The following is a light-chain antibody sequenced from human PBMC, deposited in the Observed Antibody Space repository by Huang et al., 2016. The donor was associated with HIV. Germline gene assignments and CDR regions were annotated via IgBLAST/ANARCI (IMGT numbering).Light chain of an antibody. CDR3: LQDYNYPLT. V-gene: IGKV1-6*01. Sequence: AIQLTQSPSSLSASVGDRVTMTCRASQGIRNDLGWYQQKPGKAPKFLIYVASSLESGVPSRFNVSGSGTDFTLTINSLQPEDFATYYCLQDYNYPLTFGGGTRVEIK. J-gene: IGKJ4*01. CDR2: VAS. CDR1: QGIRND.